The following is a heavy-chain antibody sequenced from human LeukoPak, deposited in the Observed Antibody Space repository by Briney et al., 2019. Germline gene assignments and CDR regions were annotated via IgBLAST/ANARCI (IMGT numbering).Heavy chain of an antibody. V-gene: IGHV3-30*03. CDR2: ISYDGSNK. J-gene: IGHJ3*02. CDR3: ARDPDDGSGLDAFDI. D-gene: IGHD5-12*01. CDR1: GFTFSSYG. Sequence: GRSLRLSCAASGFTFSSYGMHWVRQAPGKGLEWVAVISYDGSNKYYADSVKGRFTISRDNPKNTLYLQMNSLRAEDTAIYYCARDPDDGSGLDAFDIWGQGTMVTVSS.